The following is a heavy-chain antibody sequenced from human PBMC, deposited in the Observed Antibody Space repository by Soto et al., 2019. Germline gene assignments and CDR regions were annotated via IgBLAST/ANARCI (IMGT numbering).Heavy chain of an antibody. CDR2: IFYTGSP. CDR1: GGCISSGGYY. D-gene: IGHD4-17*01. CDR3: ARAAGYCGDAFGY. Sequence: QVQLQESGPGLVKPSQTLFLTCTVSGGCISSGGYYWSWIRQHPGKVLEWIGYIFYTGSPYYNPSLKSRVTMSAETSKNQFFLKLTSATTAHTAVYFCARAAGYCGDAFGYWGQGARVTVSA. V-gene: IGHV4-31*03. J-gene: IGHJ4*02.